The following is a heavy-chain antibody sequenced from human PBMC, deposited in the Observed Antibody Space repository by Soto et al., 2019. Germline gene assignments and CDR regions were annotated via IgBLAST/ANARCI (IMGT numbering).Heavy chain of an antibody. Sequence: QVQLQESGPGLVKPSQTLSLTCTVSGGSMSSGDYYWNWIRQHPEKGLEWIGYINYRGSTFYNPSLKSRLTISVDTSKNQFSLKLTSVTAADTAMYDCARDAPGAAPYWGQGTLVTVSS. CDR2: INYRGST. CDR3: ARDAPGAAPY. CDR1: GGSMSSGDYY. V-gene: IGHV4-31*03. D-gene: IGHD6-13*01. J-gene: IGHJ4*02.